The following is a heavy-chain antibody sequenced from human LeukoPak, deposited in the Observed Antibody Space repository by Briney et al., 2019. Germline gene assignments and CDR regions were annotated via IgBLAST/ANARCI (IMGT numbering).Heavy chain of an antibody. V-gene: IGHV4-34*01. CDR3: ARELSFGYFSSTSCNDAFDI. CDR1: GGSISSYY. J-gene: IGHJ3*02. Sequence: SETLSLTCTVSGGSISSYYWSWIRQPPGKGLEWIGEINHSGSTNYNPSLKSRVTISVDTSKNQFSLKLSSVTAADTAVYYCARELSFGYFSSTSCNDAFDIWGQGTMVTVSS. D-gene: IGHD2-2*03. CDR2: INHSGST.